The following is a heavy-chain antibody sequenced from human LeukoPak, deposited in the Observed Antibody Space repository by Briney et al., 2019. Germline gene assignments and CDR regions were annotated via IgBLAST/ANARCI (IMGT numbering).Heavy chain of an antibody. CDR1: GFTFSSYA. D-gene: IGHD5-12*01. V-gene: IGHV3-30-3*01. J-gene: IGHJ4*02. CDR2: ISYDGSNK. CDR3: TTDPDIVATTSFDY. Sequence: GGSLRLSCAASGFTFSSYAMHWVRQAPGKGLEWVAVISYDGSNKYYADSVKGRFTISRDNSKNTLYLQMNSLKTEDTAVYYCTTDPDIVATTSFDYWGQGTLVTVSS.